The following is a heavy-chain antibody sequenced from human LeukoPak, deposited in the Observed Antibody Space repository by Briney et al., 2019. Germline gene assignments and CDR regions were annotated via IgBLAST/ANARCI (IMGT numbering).Heavy chain of an antibody. V-gene: IGHV1-18*01. J-gene: IGHJ4*02. CDR1: GYTFTSYG. Sequence: GASVKVCCKASGYTFTSYGISWVRQAPGQGLEWMGWISAYNGNTNYAQKLQGRVTMTTDTSTSTAYMELRSLRSDDTAVYYCARVEAQNIVVVPAAMDSDYWGQGTLVTVSS. CDR2: ISAYNGNT. D-gene: IGHD2-2*01. CDR3: ARVEAQNIVVVPAAMDSDY.